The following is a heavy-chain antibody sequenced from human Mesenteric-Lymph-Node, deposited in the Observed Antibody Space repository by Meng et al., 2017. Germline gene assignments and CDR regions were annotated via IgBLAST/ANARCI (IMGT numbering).Heavy chain of an antibody. CDR2: INPNSGGT. CDR1: GYTFTGYY. CDR3: ARSLWFGELIANWFDP. Sequence: ASVKVSCKASGYTFTGYYMHWVRQAPGQGLEWMGWINPNSGGTNYAQKFQGRVTMTRDTSISTAYMELSRLRSDDTAVYYCARSLWFGELIANWFDPWGQGTLVTVSS. J-gene: IGHJ5*02. D-gene: IGHD3-10*01. V-gene: IGHV1-2*02.